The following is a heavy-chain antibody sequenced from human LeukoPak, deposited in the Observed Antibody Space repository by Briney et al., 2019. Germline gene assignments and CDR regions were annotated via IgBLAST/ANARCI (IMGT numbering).Heavy chain of an antibody. CDR1: GFTVSSTY. J-gene: IGHJ5*02. CDR2: IYGGGTT. CDR3: ARALAFGGWLDP. V-gene: IGHV3-53*01. D-gene: IGHD3-16*01. Sequence: GGSLRLSCAASGFTVSSTYMNWVRQVPGKGLEWVSVIYGGGTTFYADSVEGRSTVSRDNSKNTLFLQMNSLRAEDTAVYYCARALAFGGWLDPWGRGTLVTVSS.